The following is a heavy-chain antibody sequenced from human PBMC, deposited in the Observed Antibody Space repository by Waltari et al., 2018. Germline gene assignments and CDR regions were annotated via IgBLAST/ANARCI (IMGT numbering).Heavy chain of an antibody. CDR2: INPDGRGT. Sequence: EVQLVESGGGLVQPGGSLTVSCAASGFRFSSYRMHWVRQALGKGLLWVSRINPDGRGTRYADSVQGRVTISRDNAKNTIYLQIDSLRAEDTAVYYCVRGGHFDWSPIDYWGQGTLVTVSS. V-gene: IGHV3-74*01. CDR1: GFRFSSYR. D-gene: IGHD3-9*01. CDR3: VRGGHFDWSPIDY. J-gene: IGHJ4*02.